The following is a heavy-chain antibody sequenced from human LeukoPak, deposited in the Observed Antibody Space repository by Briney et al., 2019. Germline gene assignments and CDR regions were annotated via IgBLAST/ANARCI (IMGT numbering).Heavy chain of an antibody. CDR2: IRYDGSNK. Sequence: GGSLRLSCAASGFTFSTSWMTWVRQAPGKGLEWVAFIRYDGSNKYYADSVKGRFTISRDNSKNTVYLQMNSLRPEDTALYYCASMVRGPSPMDVWGKGTTVTISS. V-gene: IGHV3-30*02. J-gene: IGHJ6*03. CDR3: ASMVRGPSPMDV. D-gene: IGHD3-10*01. CDR1: GFTFSTSW.